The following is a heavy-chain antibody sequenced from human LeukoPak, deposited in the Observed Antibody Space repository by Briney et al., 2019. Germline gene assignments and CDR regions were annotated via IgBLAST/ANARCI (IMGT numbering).Heavy chain of an antibody. J-gene: IGHJ3*02. Sequence: SETLSLTCAVYGGSFSGNYWSWIRQPPGKGLEWIGEINHSGSTNYNPSLKSRVTISVDTSKNQFSLKLSSVTAADTAVYYCARGLKRPDAFDIWGQGTMVTVSS. CDR1: GGSFSGNY. D-gene: IGHD1-1*01. CDR3: ARGLKRPDAFDI. V-gene: IGHV4-34*01. CDR2: INHSGST.